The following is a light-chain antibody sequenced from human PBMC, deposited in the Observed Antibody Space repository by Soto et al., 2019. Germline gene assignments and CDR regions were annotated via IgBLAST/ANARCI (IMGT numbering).Light chain of an antibody. CDR1: RSDIGDSNF. CDR2: EVN. J-gene: IGLJ1*01. Sequence: QSALTQPASVSGSPGQSVTISCTGPRSDIGDSNFISWYQQSPGKAPRLLIYEVNNRPSGVSRRFSGSKAGNTASLTISGLLEDVEADYFCASFRSGTILVFGSGTKLTVL. CDR3: ASFRSGTILV. V-gene: IGLV2-14*01.